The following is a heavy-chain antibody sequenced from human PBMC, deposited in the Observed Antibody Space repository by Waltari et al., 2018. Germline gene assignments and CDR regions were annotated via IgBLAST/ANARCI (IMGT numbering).Heavy chain of an antibody. Sequence: QVQLVQSGAEVKKPGSSVKVSCKASGGTFSSYAISWVRQAPGQGLEWMGGSIPILGIANYAKKFQGRVTITADESTSTAYMELSSLRSEDTAVYYCARGGHYYGSGGNWFDPWGQGTLVTVSS. D-gene: IGHD3-10*01. CDR3: ARGGHYYGSGGNWFDP. V-gene: IGHV1-69*04. CDR1: GGTFSSYA. CDR2: SIPILGIA. J-gene: IGHJ5*02.